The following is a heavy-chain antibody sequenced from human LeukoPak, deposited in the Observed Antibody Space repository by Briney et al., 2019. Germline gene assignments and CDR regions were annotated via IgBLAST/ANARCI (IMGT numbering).Heavy chain of an antibody. V-gene: IGHV3-48*01. CDR2: ISSSSSTI. J-gene: IGHJ4*02. CDR1: GFTFSSYS. Sequence: PGGSLRLSCAASGFTFSSYSMNWVRQAPGKGLEWVSYISSSSSTIYYADSVKGRFTISRDNAKNSLYLQMNSLRAEDTAVYYCTTDLGRSRIAPRFYYWGQGTLVTVSS. D-gene: IGHD6-6*01. CDR3: TTDLGRSRIAPRFYY.